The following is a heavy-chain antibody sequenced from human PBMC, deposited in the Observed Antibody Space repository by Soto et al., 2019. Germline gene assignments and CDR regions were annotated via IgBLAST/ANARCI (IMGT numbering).Heavy chain of an antibody. D-gene: IGHD3-3*01. J-gene: IGHJ6*02. CDR2: ISYDGSNK. CDR3: AKGRRYTGFWSGYYTGSDGMDV. Sequence: QVQLVESGGGVVQPGRSLRLSCAASGFTFSSYGMHWVRQAPGKGLEWVAVISYDGSNKYYADSVKGRFTISRDNSKNTLYLQMNRLRAEDTAVYYCAKGRRYTGFWSGYYTGSDGMDVWGQGTTVTVSS. CDR1: GFTFSSYG. V-gene: IGHV3-30*18.